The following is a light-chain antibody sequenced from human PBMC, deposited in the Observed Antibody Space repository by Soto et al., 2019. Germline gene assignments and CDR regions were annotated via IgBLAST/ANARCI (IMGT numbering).Light chain of an antibody. J-gene: IGLJ3*02. V-gene: IGLV4-60*02. Sequence: QSVLTQPSSASASLGSSVKLTCTLSSGHSSYIIAWHQQQPAKAPRYLMKLEGSGTYNKGSGVPDRFSGSSSGAARYLTISNSQYDDEDDYSGGTWDSNTHDGVFGGGTQLTVL. CDR2: LEGSGTY. CDR3: GTWDSNTHDGV. CDR1: SGHSSYI.